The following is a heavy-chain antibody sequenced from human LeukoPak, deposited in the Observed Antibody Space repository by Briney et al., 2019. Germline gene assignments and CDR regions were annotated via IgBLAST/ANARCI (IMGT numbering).Heavy chain of an antibody. J-gene: IGHJ4*02. CDR2: IKQDGSEK. V-gene: IGHV3-7*01. CDR1: GFTFSSYS. D-gene: IGHD2-2*01. CDR3: ARVVVVPAAITPGGFDY. Sequence: PGGSLRLSCAASGFTFSSYSMNRVRQAPGKGLEWVANIKQDGSEKYYVDSVKGRFTISRDNAKNSLYLQMNSLRAEDTAVYYCARVVVVPAAITPGGFDYWGQGTLVTVSS.